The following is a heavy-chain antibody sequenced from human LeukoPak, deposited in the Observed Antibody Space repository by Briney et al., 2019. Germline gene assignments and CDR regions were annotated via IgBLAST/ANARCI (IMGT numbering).Heavy chain of an antibody. J-gene: IGHJ5*02. CDR2: ISTYNGNT. D-gene: IGHD3-10*01. Sequence: ASVKVSCKASGYTFTSYGISWVRQAPGQGLEWLGWISTYNGNTNYAQRLQGRVTMTTDTSTSTAYMELRSLRSDDTAVYYCARVLPRITMVRGLSFRSLDWFDPWGQGTLVTVSS. V-gene: IGHV1-18*01. CDR1: GYTFTSYG. CDR3: ARVLPRITMVRGLSFRSLDWFDP.